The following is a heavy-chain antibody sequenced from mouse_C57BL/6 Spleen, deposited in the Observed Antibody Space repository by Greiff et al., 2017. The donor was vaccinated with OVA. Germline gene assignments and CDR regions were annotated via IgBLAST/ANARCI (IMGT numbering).Heavy chain of an antibody. CDR3: VRQGSNYDYYAMDY. CDR1: GFSFNTYA. V-gene: IGHV10-1*01. J-gene: IGHJ4*01. CDR2: IRSKSNNYAT. Sequence: EVQRVESGGGLVQPKGSLKLSCAASGFSFNTYAMNWVRQAPGKGLEWVARIRSKSNNYATYYADSVKDRFTISRDDSESMLYLQMNNLKTEDTAMYYCVRQGSNYDYYAMDYWGQGTSVTVSS. D-gene: IGHD2-5*01.